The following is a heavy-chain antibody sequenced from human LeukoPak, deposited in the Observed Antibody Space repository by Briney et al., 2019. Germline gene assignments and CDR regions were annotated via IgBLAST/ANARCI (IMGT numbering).Heavy chain of an antibody. CDR2: IYYSGST. Sequence: SETLSLTCTVSGGSISSYYWSWIRQPPGKGLEWIGYIYYSGSTNYNPSLKSRVTISVDTPKNQFSLKLSSVTAADTAVYYCARVTCTNGVCYDFDYWGQGTLVTVSS. V-gene: IGHV4-59*01. J-gene: IGHJ4*02. CDR3: ARVTCTNGVCYDFDY. D-gene: IGHD2-8*01. CDR1: GGSISSYY.